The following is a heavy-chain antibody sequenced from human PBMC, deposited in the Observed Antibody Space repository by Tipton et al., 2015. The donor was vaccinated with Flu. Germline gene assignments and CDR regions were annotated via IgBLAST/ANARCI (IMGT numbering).Heavy chain of an antibody. D-gene: IGHD3-3*01. CDR2: IYYSGST. Sequence: TLSLTCTVSGGSISSYTYYWGWIRQSPGTGLEWIGSIYYSGSTYYNPSLKSRVTMSIDTSKNQFSLNLTSVTAADTAVFYCARAFGVVPFFDNWGQGTLVTVSS. CDR3: ARAFGVVPFFDN. V-gene: IGHV4-39*07. J-gene: IGHJ4*02. CDR1: GGSISSYTYY.